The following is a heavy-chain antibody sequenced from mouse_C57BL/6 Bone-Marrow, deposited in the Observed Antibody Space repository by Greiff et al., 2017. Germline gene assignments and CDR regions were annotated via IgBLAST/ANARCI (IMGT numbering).Heavy chain of an antibody. J-gene: IGHJ2*01. CDR2: ISDGGSYT. CDR1: GFTFSSYA. Sequence: EVQLMESGGGLVKPGGSLKLSCAASGFTFSSYAMSWVRQTPEKRLEWVATISDGGSYTYYPDNVKGRFTISRDNAKNNLYLQLSHLKSADTAMYYCAAPGWDYLDYWGQGTTLTVSS. V-gene: IGHV5-4*01. D-gene: IGHD1-1*02. CDR3: AAPGWDYLDY.